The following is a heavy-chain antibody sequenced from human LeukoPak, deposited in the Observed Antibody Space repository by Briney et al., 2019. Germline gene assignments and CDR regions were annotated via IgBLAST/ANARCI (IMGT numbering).Heavy chain of an antibody. Sequence: GSLRLSCAASGFTFSSYAMSWVRQAPGKGLEWVSAISGSGGSTYYADSVKGRFTISRDNSKNTLYLQMNSLRAEDTAVYYCARGPGYIVVVPAAIPWGQGTLVTVSS. CDR2: ISGSGGST. J-gene: IGHJ5*02. CDR1: GFTFSSYA. CDR3: ARGPGYIVVVPAAIP. V-gene: IGHV3-23*01. D-gene: IGHD2-2*01.